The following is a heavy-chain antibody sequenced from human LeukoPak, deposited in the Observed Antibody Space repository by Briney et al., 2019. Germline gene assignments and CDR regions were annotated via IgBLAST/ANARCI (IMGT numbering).Heavy chain of an antibody. J-gene: IGHJ3*02. CDR1: GFTFTSYC. V-gene: IGHV3-21*04. Sequence: PGGSLSLSYAASGFTFTSYCMNCVRQAPGRGLEWVSSISSSSTYIYYADSVKGRFTISRDNAKNSLYLQMNSLKTEDTAVYYCARDLDYGGNSDAFDIWGQGRMVIVSS. D-gene: IGHD4-23*01. CDR3: ARDLDYGGNSDAFDI. CDR2: ISSSSTYI.